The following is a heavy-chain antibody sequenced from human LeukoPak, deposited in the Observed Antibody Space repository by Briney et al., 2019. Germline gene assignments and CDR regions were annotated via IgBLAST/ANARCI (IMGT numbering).Heavy chain of an antibody. J-gene: IGHJ4*02. D-gene: IGHD5-12*01. V-gene: IGHV1-8*01. Sequence: ASVKVSCKASGYTFTSYDINWVRQATGQGLEWMGWMSPDSGYTGYAQTFQGRVTLTRNTSVSTAFMELSSLRSEDTAVYYCEIYTGYDSFWGQGTLVTVSS. CDR2: MSPDSGYT. CDR3: EIYTGYDSF. CDR1: GYTFTSYD.